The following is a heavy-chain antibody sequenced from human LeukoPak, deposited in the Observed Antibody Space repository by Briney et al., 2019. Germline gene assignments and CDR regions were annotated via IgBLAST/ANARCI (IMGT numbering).Heavy chain of an antibody. CDR3: AREIPSNWNDAFDY. CDR1: GYTFTSYG. Sequence: ASVKVSCKASGYTFTSYGISWVRQAPGQGPEWMGWINPNSGGTKYAQKFQGKVALTSDSSISTAYMEVSRLQSGDTAIYYCAREIPSNWNDAFDYWGQGTLVTVSS. CDR2: INPNSGGT. V-gene: IGHV1-2*02. D-gene: IGHD1-20*01. J-gene: IGHJ4*02.